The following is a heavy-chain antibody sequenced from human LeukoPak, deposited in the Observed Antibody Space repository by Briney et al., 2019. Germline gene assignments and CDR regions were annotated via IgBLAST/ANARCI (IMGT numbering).Heavy chain of an antibody. Sequence: GGSLRLSCAASGYIFSTYGMHWVRQAPGKGLEWLGRISYEGRSKFYLDSVKGRITISRDNSMNTLYLQMNSLRAEDTAVYYCAREWEQDWGQGTLVTVSS. D-gene: IGHD1/OR15-1a*01. V-gene: IGHV3-30*14. CDR1: GYIFSTYG. CDR3: AREWEQD. J-gene: IGHJ4*02. CDR2: ISYEGRSK.